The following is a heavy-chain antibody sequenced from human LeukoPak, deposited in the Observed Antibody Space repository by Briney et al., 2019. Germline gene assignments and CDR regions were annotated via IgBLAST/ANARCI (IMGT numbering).Heavy chain of an antibody. CDR3: AKGHPHFDY. CDR2: IWYGGSNK. Sequence: GRSLRLSCAASGFTFSSYGMHWVRQAPGKGLEWVAVIWYGGSNKYYADSVKGRFTISRDNSKNTLYLQMNSLRAEDTAVYYCAKGHPHFDYWGQGTLVTVSS. J-gene: IGHJ4*02. CDR1: GFTFSSYG. V-gene: IGHV3-33*06.